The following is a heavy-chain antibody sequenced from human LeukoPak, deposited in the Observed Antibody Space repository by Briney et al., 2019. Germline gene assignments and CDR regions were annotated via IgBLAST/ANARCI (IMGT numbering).Heavy chain of an antibody. V-gene: IGHV4-4*07. Sequence: SETLSLTCTVPGGSISSYYWSWIRQPAGKGLEWIGRIYTSGSTNYNPSLKSRVTMSIDTSKNQFSLKLSSVTAADTAVYYCARSGRRGLLGTTVTSMRWFDPWGQGTLVSVSS. D-gene: IGHD4-17*01. CDR1: GGSISSYY. CDR2: IYTSGST. CDR3: ARSGRRGLLGTTVTSMRWFDP. J-gene: IGHJ5*02.